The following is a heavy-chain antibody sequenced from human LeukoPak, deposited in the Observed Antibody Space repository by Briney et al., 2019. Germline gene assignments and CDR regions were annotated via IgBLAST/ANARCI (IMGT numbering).Heavy chain of an antibody. CDR2: ISYDGSNK. CDR1: GFTFSSYA. J-gene: IGHJ4*02. D-gene: IGHD6-13*01. CDR3: ARDSRSSSSGYY. Sequence: PGGSLRLSCAASGFTFSSYAMHWVRQAPGKGLEWVAVISYDGSNKYYADSVKGRFTISRDNSKNTLYLQMNSLRAEDTAVYYCARDSRSSSSGYYWGQGTLVTVSS. V-gene: IGHV3-30-3*01.